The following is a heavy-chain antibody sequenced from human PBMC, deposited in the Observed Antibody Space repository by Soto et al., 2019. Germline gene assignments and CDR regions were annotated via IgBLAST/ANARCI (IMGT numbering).Heavy chain of an antibody. D-gene: IGHD3-22*01. Sequence: QMQLVQSGPEVKKPGTSVKVSCKASGFTFTSSAVQWVRQARGQRLEWIGWIVVGSGNTNYAQKFQERVTITRDMXTSTAYMELSSLRSEDTAVYYCAAATMIVVADAFDIWGQGTMVTVSS. V-gene: IGHV1-58*01. CDR3: AAATMIVVADAFDI. CDR2: IVVGSGNT. CDR1: GFTFTSSA. J-gene: IGHJ3*02.